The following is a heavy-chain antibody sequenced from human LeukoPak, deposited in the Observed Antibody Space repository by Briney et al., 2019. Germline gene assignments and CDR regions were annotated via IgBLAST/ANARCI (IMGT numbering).Heavy chain of an antibody. CDR3: ARPMGYSSHATRLARGGAFDI. D-gene: IGHD6-19*01. CDR2: INHSGST. V-gene: IGHV4-34*01. CDR1: GGSFSGYY. Sequence: SETLSLTCAVYGGSFSGYYWSWIRQPPGKGLEWIGEINHSGSTNYNPSLKSRVTMSVDTSKNQFSLKLSSVTAADTAVYYCARPMGYSSHATRLARGGAFDIWGQGTMVTVSS. J-gene: IGHJ3*02.